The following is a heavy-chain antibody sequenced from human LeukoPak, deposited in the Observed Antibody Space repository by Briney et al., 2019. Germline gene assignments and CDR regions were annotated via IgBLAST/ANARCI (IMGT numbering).Heavy chain of an antibody. J-gene: IGHJ3*02. D-gene: IGHD5-12*01. CDR1: GDSTSSSTYY. Sequence: SETLSLTCTVSGDSTSSSTYYWDRIRQAPGQGLEWIGNIYDSGTTHYNPSLKSRVTISGDTSKNQFSLKLNSVTAADTAIYYCATHRRSGSGGSENAFEIWGQGTMVTVSS. CDR2: IYDSGTT. V-gene: IGHV4-39*01. CDR3: ATHRRSGSGGSENAFEI.